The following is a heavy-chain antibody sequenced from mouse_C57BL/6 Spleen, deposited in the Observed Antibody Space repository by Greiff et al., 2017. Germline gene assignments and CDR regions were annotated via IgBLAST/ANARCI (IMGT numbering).Heavy chain of an antibody. Sequence: VQLQQSDAELVKPGASVKISCKVSGYTFTDHTIHWMKQRPEQGLEWIGYIYPRDGSTKYNEKFKGKGTLTADKSSSTAYMQLNSLTSEDSAVYCCARWVYYGNYGGYAMDYWGQGTSVTVSS. CDR1: GYTFTDHT. V-gene: IGHV1-78*01. CDR2: IYPRDGST. J-gene: IGHJ4*01. CDR3: ARWVYYGNYGGYAMDY. D-gene: IGHD2-1*01.